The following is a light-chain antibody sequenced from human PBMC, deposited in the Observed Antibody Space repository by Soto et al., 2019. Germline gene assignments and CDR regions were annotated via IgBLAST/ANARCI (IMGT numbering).Light chain of an antibody. V-gene: IGLV2-14*03. CDR3: SSYTANSTLEV. J-gene: IGLJ2*01. CDR1: FSDVGAYNY. CDR2: DVR. Sequence: QSALTQPASVSGSPGQSSTVSCTGTFSDVGAYNYVSWYQQHPGKAPKLMIYDVRYRPSGVSNRFSGSKSGNAASLTISGLQAEDDADYYCSSYTANSTLEVFGGGTKVTVL.